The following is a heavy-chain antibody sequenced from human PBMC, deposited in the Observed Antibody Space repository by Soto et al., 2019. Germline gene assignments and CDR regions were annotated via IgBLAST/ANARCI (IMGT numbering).Heavy chain of an antibody. J-gene: IGHJ6*02. CDR2: INPNSGGT. CDR1: GYTFTGYY. D-gene: IGHD1-26*01. CDR3: ASLPENEWELIEGMDV. V-gene: IGHV1-2*02. Sequence: RASVKVSCKASGYTFTGYYMHWVRQAPGQGLEWMGWINPNSGGTNYAQKFQGRVTMTRDTSISTAYMELSRLRSDDTAVYYCASLPENEWELIEGMDVWGQGTTVTVSS.